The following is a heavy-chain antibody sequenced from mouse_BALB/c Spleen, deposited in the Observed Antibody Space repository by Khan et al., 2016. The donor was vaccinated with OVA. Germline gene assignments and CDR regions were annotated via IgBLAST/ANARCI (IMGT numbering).Heavy chain of an antibody. CDR1: GYTFTSYW. V-gene: IGHV1-61*01. Sequence: QVQLQQPGAELVRPGASVKLSCKASGYTFTSYWMNWVKQRPGQGLEWIGMIDPSDSKTHYNQMFKDKATFTVDKSSNTAYMHLSSLTSEDSAVYCCAIGGYGTSFAFWGQGTLVTVSA. CDR3: AIGGYGTSFAF. D-gene: IGHD2-10*02. J-gene: IGHJ3*01. CDR2: IDPSDSKT.